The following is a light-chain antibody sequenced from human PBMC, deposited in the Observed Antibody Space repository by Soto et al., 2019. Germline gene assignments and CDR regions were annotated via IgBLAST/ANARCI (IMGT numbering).Light chain of an antibody. CDR1: QSISSN. CDR2: GAY. Sequence: EIVMTQSPATLSVSPGERATLSCRASQSISSNLAWYQQKPDQAPRLLIYGAYTRATGIPARFSGSGSGTEFTLTISSLQSEDFAVYYCQHYNNWPPRVTFGGGTKVEIK. V-gene: IGKV3-15*01. CDR3: QHYNNWPPRVT. J-gene: IGKJ4*01.